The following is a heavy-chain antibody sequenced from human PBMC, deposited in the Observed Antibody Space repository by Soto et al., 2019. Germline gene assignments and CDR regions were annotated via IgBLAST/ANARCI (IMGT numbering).Heavy chain of an antibody. CDR1: GYAFTSYA. V-gene: IGHV1-3*01. D-gene: IGHD1-1*01. Sequence: SVKVSCKASGYAFTSYALHWVRQAPGQRPEWMGLINAGNGNTKYSQKFQGRVTITRDTSASTSYMELTSLRSEDTAVYYCTRGQLSNWFDPWGQGTLVTVSS. CDR3: TRGQLSNWFDP. J-gene: IGHJ5*02. CDR2: INAGNGNT.